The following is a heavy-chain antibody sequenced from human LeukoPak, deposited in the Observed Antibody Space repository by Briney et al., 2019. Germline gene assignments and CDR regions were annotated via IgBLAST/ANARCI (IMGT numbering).Heavy chain of an antibody. V-gene: IGHV3-30*18. CDR2: ISYDGSNK. Sequence: PGGSLRLSCAASGFTFSSYGMHWVRQAPGKGLEWVAVISYDGSNKYYADSVKGRFTTSRDNSKNTLYLQMNSLRAEDTAVYYCAKFSGNNYWGQGTLVTVSS. CDR1: GFTFSSYG. D-gene: IGHD3-10*01. CDR3: AKFSGNNY. J-gene: IGHJ4*02.